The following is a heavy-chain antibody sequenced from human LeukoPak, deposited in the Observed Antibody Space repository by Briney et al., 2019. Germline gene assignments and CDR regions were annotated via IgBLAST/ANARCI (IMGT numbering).Heavy chain of an antibody. J-gene: IGHJ4*02. V-gene: IGHV1-69*04. D-gene: IGHD6-19*01. CDR1: GGTFSSYA. CDR2: IIPILGIA. Sequence: ASVKVSCKASGGTFSSYAISWVRQAPGQGLEWMGRIIPILGIANYAQKFQGRVTITADKSTSTAYMELSSLRSEDTAVYYCAESAVAGLYFDYWGQGTLVTVSS. CDR3: AESAVAGLYFDY.